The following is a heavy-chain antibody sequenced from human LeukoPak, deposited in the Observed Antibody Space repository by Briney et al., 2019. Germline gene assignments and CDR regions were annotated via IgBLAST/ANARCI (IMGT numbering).Heavy chain of an antibody. CDR3: ARAAYSSSWYSFHY. V-gene: IGHV3-30*03. CDR2: ISYDGSNK. D-gene: IGHD6-13*01. CDR1: GFTFSSYG. Sequence: GGSLRLSCAASGFTFSSYGMHWVRQAPGKGLEWVAVISYDGSNKYYADSVKGRFTISRDNSKNTLYLQMNSLRAEDTAVYYCARAAYSSSWYSFHYWGQGTLVTVSS. J-gene: IGHJ4*02.